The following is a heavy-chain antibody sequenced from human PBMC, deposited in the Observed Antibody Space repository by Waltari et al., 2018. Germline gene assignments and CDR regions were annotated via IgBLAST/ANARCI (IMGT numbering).Heavy chain of an antibody. V-gene: IGHV3-23*01. CDR1: GFTFSSYA. CDR2: ISGSGGST. J-gene: IGHJ4*02. Sequence: EVQLLESGGGLVQPGGSLRLSCAASGFTFSSYAMSWVRQAPGKGLEWVSAISGSGGSTYYADSVKGRFAISRDNSKNTRYLQMNSLRAEDTAVYYCAKSGYSSGWYYFDYWGQGTLVTVSS. D-gene: IGHD6-19*01. CDR3: AKSGYSSGWYYFDY.